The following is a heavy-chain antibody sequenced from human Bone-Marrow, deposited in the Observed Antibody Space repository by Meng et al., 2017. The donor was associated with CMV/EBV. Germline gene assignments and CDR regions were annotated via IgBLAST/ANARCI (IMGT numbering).Heavy chain of an antibody. CDR2: IYYSGST. Sequence: SETLSLTCTVSGGSISSYYWSWIRQPPGKGLEWIGYIYYSGSTNYNPSLKSRVTISVDTSKNQFSLKLSSVTAADTAVYYCARVGQWLRENWVDPWGQGTLVTVSS. V-gene: IGHV4-59*01. CDR1: GGSISSYY. CDR3: ARVGQWLRENWVDP. J-gene: IGHJ5*02. D-gene: IGHD6-19*01.